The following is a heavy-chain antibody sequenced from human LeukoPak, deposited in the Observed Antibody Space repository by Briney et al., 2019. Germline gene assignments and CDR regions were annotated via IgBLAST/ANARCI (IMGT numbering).Heavy chain of an antibody. Sequence: PSETLSLTCTVSGGSICSYYWSWIRQPAGKGLEIGRIYTSGSTNYNASLKSRVSMSVDTSKNQFSLKLSSVTAADTAVFYCARENSGSYREFDYWGQGTLVTVSS. CDR3: ARENSGSYREFDY. CDR2: IYTSGST. D-gene: IGHD1-26*01. V-gene: IGHV4-4*07. J-gene: IGHJ4*02. CDR1: GGSICSYY.